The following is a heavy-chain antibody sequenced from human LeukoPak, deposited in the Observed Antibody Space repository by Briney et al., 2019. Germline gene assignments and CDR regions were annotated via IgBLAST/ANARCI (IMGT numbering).Heavy chain of an antibody. V-gene: IGHV4-59*01. CDR2: IYYSGST. CDR1: GGSISNYD. Sequence: SETLSLTCNVSGGSISNYDWSWIRQPPGKGLEYIGYIYYSGSTNYNPSLKSRVTISVDTSKNQFSLKLNSVTAADTAVYYCARGVDYDNTYFQYGMDVWGRGTTVTVSS. D-gene: IGHD3-9*01. J-gene: IGHJ6*02. CDR3: ARGVDYDNTYFQYGMDV.